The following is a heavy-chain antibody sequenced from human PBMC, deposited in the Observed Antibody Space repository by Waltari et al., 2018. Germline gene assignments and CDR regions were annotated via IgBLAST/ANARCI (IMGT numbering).Heavy chain of an antibody. CDR3: ARGGGEPYYYYYYMDV. V-gene: IGHV4-39*07. CDR1: GGSISSSSYY. J-gene: IGHJ6*03. Sequence: QLQLQESGPGLVKPSETLSLTCTVSGGSISSSSYYWGWIRQPPGKGLEWIGSIYYSGSTYYNPSLKSRVTISVDTSKNQFSLKLSSVTAADTAVYYCARGGGEPYYYYYYMDVWGKGTTVTISS. CDR2: IYYSGST.